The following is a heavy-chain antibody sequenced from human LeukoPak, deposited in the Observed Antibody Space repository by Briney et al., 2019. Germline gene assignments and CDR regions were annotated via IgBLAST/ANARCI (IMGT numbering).Heavy chain of an antibody. CDR2: ISGSGGST. CDR1: GFTFSSYA. V-gene: IGHV3-23*01. Sequence: GGSLRLSCAASGFTFSSYAMSWVRQAPGKGLEWVSAISGSGGSTYYADSVKGRFTISRDNAKNSLYLQMNSLRAEDTAVYYCASLATVTTPFDYWGQGTLVTVSS. CDR3: ASLATVTTPFDY. J-gene: IGHJ4*02. D-gene: IGHD4-17*01.